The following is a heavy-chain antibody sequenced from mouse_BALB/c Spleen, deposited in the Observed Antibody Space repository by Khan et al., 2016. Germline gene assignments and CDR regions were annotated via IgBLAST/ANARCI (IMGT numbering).Heavy chain of an antibody. Sequence: QVQLQQSGPGLVAPSQSLSITCTVSGFSLTNYGISWVRQPPGKGLEWLGIIWGDGSTNYHSALISRLSISKDDSKSQVFLKLNSLQTDDTATYYCAKQDYYDPLYAMDYWGQGTSVTVSS. CDR2: IWGDGST. D-gene: IGHD2-4*01. J-gene: IGHJ4*01. V-gene: IGHV2-3*01. CDR1: GFSLTNYG. CDR3: AKQDYYDPLYAMDY.